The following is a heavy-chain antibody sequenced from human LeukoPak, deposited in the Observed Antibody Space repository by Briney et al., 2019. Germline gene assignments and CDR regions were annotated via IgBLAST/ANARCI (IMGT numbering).Heavy chain of an antibody. CDR1: GFTFSSYS. J-gene: IGHJ4*02. V-gene: IGHV3-48*01. Sequence: GGSLRLSCAASGFTFSSYSMNWVRQAPGKGLEWVSYISSSSSTIYYADSVKGRSTISRDNAKNSLYLQMNSLRAEDTAVYYCARASIAARPGYWGQGTLVTVSS. CDR3: ARASIAARPGY. D-gene: IGHD6-6*01. CDR2: ISSSSSTI.